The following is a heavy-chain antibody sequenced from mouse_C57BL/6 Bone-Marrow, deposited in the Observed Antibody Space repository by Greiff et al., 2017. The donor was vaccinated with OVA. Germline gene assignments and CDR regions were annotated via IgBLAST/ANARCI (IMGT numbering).Heavy chain of an antibody. CDR1: GFTFSNYW. Sequence: EVMLVESGGGLVQPGGSMKLSCVASGFTFSNYWMNWVRQSPEKGLEWVAQIRLKSDNYATHYAESVKGRFTISRDDSKSSVYLQMNNLRAEDTGIYYCTRVTTVPRYWYFDVWGTGTTVTVSS. CDR3: TRVTTVPRYWYFDV. V-gene: IGHV6-3*01. J-gene: IGHJ1*03. CDR2: IRLKSDNYAT. D-gene: IGHD1-1*01.